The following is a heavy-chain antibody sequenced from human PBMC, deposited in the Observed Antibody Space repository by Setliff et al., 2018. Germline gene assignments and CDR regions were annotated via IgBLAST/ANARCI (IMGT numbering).Heavy chain of an antibody. CDR2: VYTSWST. V-gene: IGHV4-61*09. CDR1: GYSISSRTHY. CDR3: ARVSGFQYMDV. D-gene: IGHD3-3*01. J-gene: IGHJ6*03. Sequence: SETLSLTCTVSGYSISSRTHYWSWIRQPAGKGLEWIGQVYTSWSTNYNPSLKSRVTISLDTSKNQFSLSLSSLTAADTAVYYCARVSGFQYMDVWGKGTTVTV.